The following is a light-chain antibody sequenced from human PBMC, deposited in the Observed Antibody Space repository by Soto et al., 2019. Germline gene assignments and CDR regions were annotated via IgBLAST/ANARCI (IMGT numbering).Light chain of an antibody. J-gene: IGKJ4*01. CDR1: QSVSSY. CDR2: DTS. Sequence: EIVLTQSPGTLSLSVGERVTLSCRASQSVSSYLAWYQQTPGQAPRLLIYDTSNRATGTPDRFSGSGSGTDFTLTISRLEPEYVTVYYCQQYGSSPLTFGGGTTVEIK. CDR3: QQYGSSPLT. V-gene: IGKV3-20*01.